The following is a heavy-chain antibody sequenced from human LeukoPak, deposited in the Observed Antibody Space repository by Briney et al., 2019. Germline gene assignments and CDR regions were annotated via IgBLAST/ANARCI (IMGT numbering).Heavy chain of an antibody. CDR1: GYTFTGYY. V-gene: IGHV1-18*04. CDR3: ARDRSSGWPNYDY. Sequence: ASVKVSCKASGYTFTGYYMHWVRQAPGQGLEWMGWINPNNGNTNYAQKLQGRVTMTTDTSTSTAYMELRSLRSDDTAVYYCARDRSSGWPNYDYWGQGTLVTVSS. J-gene: IGHJ4*02. CDR2: INPNNGNT. D-gene: IGHD6-19*01.